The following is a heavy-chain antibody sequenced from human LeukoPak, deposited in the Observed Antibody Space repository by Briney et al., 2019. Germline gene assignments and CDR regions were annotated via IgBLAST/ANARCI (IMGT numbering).Heavy chain of an antibody. CDR3: AKLVYYDSSGYFDY. J-gene: IGHJ4*02. D-gene: IGHD3-22*01. V-gene: IGHV3-23*01. CDR1: GFTFSTYA. CDR2: ISGSGGNT. Sequence: PGGSLRLSCAASGFTFSTYAMTWVRQAPGKGLEWVSAISGSGGNTYYADSVKGRFTISRDNSKNTLYLQMNSLRAEETAVYYCAKLVYYDSSGYFDYWGQGTLVTVSS.